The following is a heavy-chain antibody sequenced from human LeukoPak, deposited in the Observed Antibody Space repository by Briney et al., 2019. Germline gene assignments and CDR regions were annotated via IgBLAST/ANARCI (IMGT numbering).Heavy chain of an antibody. D-gene: IGHD6-19*01. CDR3: AXMGYFSSXWYVXXAXXFDY. CDR2: IIPIFGTA. Sequence: SVKVSCKASGGTFSSYAISWVRQAPGQGLEWMGGIIPIFGTANYAQKFQGRVTITADESTSTAYMELSSLRSEDTAVYYCAXMGYFSSXWYVXXAXXFDYWG. J-gene: IGHJ4*01. V-gene: IGHV1-69*13. CDR1: GGTFSSYA.